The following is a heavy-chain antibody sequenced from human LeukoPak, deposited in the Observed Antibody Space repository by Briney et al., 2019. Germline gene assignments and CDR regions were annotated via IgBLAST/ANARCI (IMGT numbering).Heavy chain of an antibody. Sequence: GESLKISCKGSGYSFTSYWIGWVRQMPGKGLEWMGIIYPGDSDTRYSPSFQGQVTISADKSISTAYLQWSSLKASDTAIYFRARILSGSYPHFLYYYMDVWGKGTTVTVSS. CDR3: ARILSGSYPHFLYYYMDV. V-gene: IGHV5-51*01. CDR2: IYPGDSDT. CDR1: GYSFTSYW. D-gene: IGHD1-26*01. J-gene: IGHJ6*03.